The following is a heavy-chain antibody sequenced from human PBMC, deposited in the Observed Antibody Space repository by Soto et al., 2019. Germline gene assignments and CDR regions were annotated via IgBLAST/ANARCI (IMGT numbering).Heavy chain of an antibody. V-gene: IGHV3-30*18. Sequence: QVQLVESGGGVVQPGRSLRLSCAASGFTFSSYGMHWVRQAPGKGLEWVAVISYDGSNKDYADSVKGRFTISRDNSKNTLYLQMHSLRAEATAVYYCAKDPTFIHYDILPRPIDFWGQGTLVTVSS. CDR3: AKDPTFIHYDILPRPIDF. J-gene: IGHJ4*02. CDR1: GFTFSSYG. CDR2: ISYDGSNK. D-gene: IGHD3-9*01.